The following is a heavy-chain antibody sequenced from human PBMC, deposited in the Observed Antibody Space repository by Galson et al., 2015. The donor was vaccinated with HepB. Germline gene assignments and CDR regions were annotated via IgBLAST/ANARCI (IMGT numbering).Heavy chain of an antibody. CDR2: ISAYNGNT. J-gene: IGHJ4*02. CDR3: ARGSLWFGELYFDY. D-gene: IGHD3-10*01. CDR1: GYTFTSYG. Sequence: QSGAEVTKPGASVKVSCKASGYTFTSYGISWVRQAPGQGLEWMGWISAYNGNTNYAQKLQGRVTMTTDTYTSTAYMEVRSLRSDDTAVYYCARGSLWFGELYFDYWGQGTLVTVSS. V-gene: IGHV1-18*01.